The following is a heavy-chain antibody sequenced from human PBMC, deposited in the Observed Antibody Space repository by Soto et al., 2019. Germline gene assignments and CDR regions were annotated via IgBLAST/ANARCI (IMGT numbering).Heavy chain of an antibody. CDR2: INHSGST. CDR3: SIAARGSVDY. D-gene: IGHD6-6*01. J-gene: IGHJ4*02. V-gene: IGHV4-34*01. Sequence: SETLSLTCAVYGGSFSGYYWSWIRQPPGKGLEWIGEINHSGSTNYNPSLKSRVTISVDTSKNQFSLELSSVTAADTAVYYCSIAARGSVDYWGQGTLVTVSS. CDR1: GGSFSGYY.